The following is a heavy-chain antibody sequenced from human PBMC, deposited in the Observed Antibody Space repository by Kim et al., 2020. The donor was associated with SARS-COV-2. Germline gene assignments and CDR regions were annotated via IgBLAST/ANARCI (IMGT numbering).Heavy chain of an antibody. CDR2: ISSNGGST. Sequence: GGSLRLSCAASGFTFSSYAMHWVRQAPGKGLEYVSAISSNGGSTYYANSVKGRFTISRDNSKNTLYLQMGSLRAEDMAVYYCARGTYQLLYDYWGQGTLVTVSS. J-gene: IGHJ4*02. V-gene: IGHV3-64*01. CDR3: ARGTYQLLYDY. D-gene: IGHD2-2*02. CDR1: GFTFSSYA.